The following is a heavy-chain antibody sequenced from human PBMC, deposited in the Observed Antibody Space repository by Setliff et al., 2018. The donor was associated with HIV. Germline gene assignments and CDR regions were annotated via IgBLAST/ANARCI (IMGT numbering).Heavy chain of an antibody. J-gene: IGHJ4*02. Sequence: SCKVSGGTFRKYSMNWIRQAPGQGLEWMGGIVPIFGTTKYAQKFQGRVTITADESTSTVYMALSSLTSEDTAVYYCVRAYGSGYYWRFVAFDHWGQGTLVTVSS. D-gene: IGHD3-10*01. CDR3: VRAYGSGYYWRFVAFDH. CDR1: GGTFRKYS. CDR2: IVPIFGTT. V-gene: IGHV1-69*01.